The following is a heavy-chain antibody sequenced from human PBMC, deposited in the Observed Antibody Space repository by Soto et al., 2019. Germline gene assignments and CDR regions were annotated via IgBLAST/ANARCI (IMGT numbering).Heavy chain of an antibody. CDR1: GASISSYY. Sequence: LSETLSLTCTVSGASISSYYWSWIRQPPGKGLEWLGYILYTGNTNYSPSLKSRVTMSVDTSKNQFSLKLSSVTAADTAVYYCARDSIVGAPDYWGQGTMVTVSS. CDR2: ILYTGNT. V-gene: IGHV4-59*01. D-gene: IGHD1-26*01. J-gene: IGHJ4*02. CDR3: ARDSIVGAPDY.